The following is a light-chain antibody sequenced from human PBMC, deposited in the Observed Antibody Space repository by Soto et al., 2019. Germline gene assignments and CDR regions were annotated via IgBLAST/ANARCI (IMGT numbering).Light chain of an antibody. V-gene: IGKV1-5*03. J-gene: IGKJ1*01. CDR2: KAS. Sequence: DIQMTQSPSTLSTSAGDRVIISCRASQYISSWLAWYQQKPGKAPDLLIYKASSLQSGVPSRFSGSGSGTQFTLTISSLQPDDFATYYCQQYSSYPWTFGQGTKV. CDR3: QQYSSYPWT. CDR1: QYISSW.